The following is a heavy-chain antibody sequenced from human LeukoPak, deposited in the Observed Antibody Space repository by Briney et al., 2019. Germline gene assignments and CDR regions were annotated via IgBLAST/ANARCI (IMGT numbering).Heavy chain of an antibody. D-gene: IGHD5-12*01. J-gene: IGHJ4*02. CDR1: GGSISSYY. Sequence: PSETLSLTCTVSGGSISSYYWSWIRQPPGKGLEWIGYIYYSGSTNYNPSLKSRVTISVDTSKNQFSLKLSSVTAADTAVYYCASATHGAYYFDYWGQGTLVTVSP. V-gene: IGHV4-59*08. CDR2: IYYSGST. CDR3: ASATHGAYYFDY.